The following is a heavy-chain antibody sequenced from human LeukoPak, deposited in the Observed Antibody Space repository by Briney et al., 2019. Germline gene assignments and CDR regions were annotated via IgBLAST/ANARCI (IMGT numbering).Heavy chain of an antibody. CDR2: IIPIFGTT. D-gene: IGHD6-13*01. Sequence: ASVEVSCKASGYTFTSYGISWVRQAPGQGLEWMGGIIPIFGTTNYAQKFQDRVTITADKSTSTAYMELSSLRSEDTAVYYCARVVGLTGYSSSWYSGYYYYMDVWGKGTTVTVSS. J-gene: IGHJ6*03. CDR3: ARVVGLTGYSSSWYSGYYYYMDV. V-gene: IGHV1-69*06. CDR1: GYTFTSYG.